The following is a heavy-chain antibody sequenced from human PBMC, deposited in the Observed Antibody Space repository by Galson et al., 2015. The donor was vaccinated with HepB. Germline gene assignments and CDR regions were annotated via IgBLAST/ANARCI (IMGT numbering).Heavy chain of an antibody. CDR3: ARVSPPIDYYDSSGYYDLEYFQH. Sequence: SVKVSCKASGYTFTSYGISWVRQAPGQGLEWMGWISAYNGNTNYAQKLQGRVTMTTDTSTSTAYMELRSLRSDDTAVYYCARVSPPIDYYDSSGYYDLEYFQHWGQGTLVTVSS. CDR1: GYTFTSYG. D-gene: IGHD3-22*01. CDR2: ISAYNGNT. V-gene: IGHV1-18*01. J-gene: IGHJ1*01.